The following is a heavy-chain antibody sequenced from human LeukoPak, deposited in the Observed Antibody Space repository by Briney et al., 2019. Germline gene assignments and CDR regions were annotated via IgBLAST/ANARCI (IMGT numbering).Heavy chain of an antibody. Sequence: PSETLSLTCTISGDSISSYYWSWIRQPPGKGLEWIGYIYTSGSTNYNPSLKSRVTMSVDTSKNQFSLKLSSVTAADTAVYYCARAPYGCSSTSCYWNAFDIRGQGTMVTVSS. J-gene: IGHJ3*02. CDR1: GDSISSYY. CDR2: IYTSGST. V-gene: IGHV4-4*08. CDR3: ARAPYGCSSTSCYWNAFDI. D-gene: IGHD2-2*01.